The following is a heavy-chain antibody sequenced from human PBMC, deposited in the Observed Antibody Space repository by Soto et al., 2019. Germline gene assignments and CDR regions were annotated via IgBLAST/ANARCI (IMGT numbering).Heavy chain of an antibody. CDR1: GFTFSSYS. J-gene: IGHJ6*02. V-gene: IGHV3-21*01. CDR3: ARDHIVVGATMHYYYGMDV. Sequence: GGSQRLSCAASGFTFSSYSMNWVRQAPGKGLEWVSSISSSSSYIYYADSVKGRFTISRDNAKNSLYLQMNSLRAEDTAVYYCARDHIVVGATMHYYYGMDVWGQGTTVTVSS. D-gene: IGHD1-26*01. CDR2: ISSSSSYI.